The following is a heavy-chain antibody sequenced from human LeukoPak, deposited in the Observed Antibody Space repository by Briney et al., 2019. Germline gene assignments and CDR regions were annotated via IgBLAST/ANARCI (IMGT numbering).Heavy chain of an antibody. CDR1: GGSISSSNW. D-gene: IGHD2-2*01. Sequence: SETLSLTCAVSGGSISSSNWWSWVLQPPGKGLEWIGEIYHSGSTNYNPSLKSRVTISVDKSKNQFSLKLSSVTAADTAVYYCARVSGYCSSTSCRTLDYWGQGTLVTVSS. J-gene: IGHJ4*02. CDR3: ARVSGYCSSTSCRTLDY. CDR2: IYHSGST. V-gene: IGHV4-4*02.